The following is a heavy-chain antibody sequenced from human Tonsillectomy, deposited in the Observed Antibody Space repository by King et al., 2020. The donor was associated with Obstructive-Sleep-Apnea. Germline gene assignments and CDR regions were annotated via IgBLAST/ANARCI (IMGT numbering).Heavy chain of an antibody. CDR3: TTDSSGWQI. J-gene: IGHJ4*02. D-gene: IGHD6-19*01. CDR1: GFTFSNAW. Sequence: VQLVESGGGLVKPGGSLRLSCAASGFTFSNAWMSWVRQAPGKGLEWVGRIKIKMDGGTTDHAAPVKGRFTISRDDSKNTLYRQMNSLKTEDTAVYYCTTDSSGWQIWGQGTLVTVSS. V-gene: IGHV3-15*01. CDR2: IKIKMDGGTT.